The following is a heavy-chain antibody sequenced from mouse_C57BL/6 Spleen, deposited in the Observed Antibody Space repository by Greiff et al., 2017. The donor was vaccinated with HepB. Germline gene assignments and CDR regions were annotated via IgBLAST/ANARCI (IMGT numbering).Heavy chain of an antibody. CDR2: ISSGGSYT. CDR3: ARNGGYAMDY. J-gene: IGHJ4*01. Sequence: EVQGVESGGDLVKPGGSLKLSCAASGFTFSSYGMSWVRQTPDKRLEWVATISSGGSYTYYPDSVKGRFTISRDNAKNTLYLQMSSLKSEDTAMYYCARNGGYAMDYWGQGTSVTVSS. CDR1: GFTFSSYG. V-gene: IGHV5-6*01.